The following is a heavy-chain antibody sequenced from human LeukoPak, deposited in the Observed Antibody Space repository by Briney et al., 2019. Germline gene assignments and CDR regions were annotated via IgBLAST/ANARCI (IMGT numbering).Heavy chain of an antibody. CDR3: AIFYSSSSAWFDP. D-gene: IGHD6-6*01. V-gene: IGHV4-59*01. Sequence: SETLSLTCTVSGGSISSYYWSWIRQPPGKGLEWIGYIYYSGSTNYNPSLKSRVTISVGTSKNQFSLKLSSVSAADTAVYYCAIFYSSSSAWFDPWGQGTLVTVSS. J-gene: IGHJ5*02. CDR2: IYYSGST. CDR1: GGSISSYY.